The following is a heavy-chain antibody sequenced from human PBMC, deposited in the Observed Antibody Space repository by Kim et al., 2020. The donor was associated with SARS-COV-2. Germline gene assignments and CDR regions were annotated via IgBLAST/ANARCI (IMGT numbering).Heavy chain of an antibody. CDR1: GGSFSGYY. Sequence: SETLSLTCAVYGGSFSGYYWSWIRQPPGKGLEWIGEINHSGSTNYNPSLKSRVTISVDTSKNQFSLKLSSVTAADTAVYYCARGDIVVVPAAISDEFGCWFDPWGQGTLVTVSS. CDR3: ARGDIVVVPAAISDEFGCWFDP. D-gene: IGHD2-2*01. J-gene: IGHJ5*02. V-gene: IGHV4-34*01. CDR2: INHSGST.